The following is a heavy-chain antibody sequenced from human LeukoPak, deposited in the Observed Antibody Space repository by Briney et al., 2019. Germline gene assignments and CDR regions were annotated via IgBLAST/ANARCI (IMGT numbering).Heavy chain of an antibody. D-gene: IGHD5-18*01. Sequence: ASVKVSCKASGYTFTGYYMHWVRQAPGKGLEWMGGFDPEDGETIYAQKFQGRVTMTEDTSTDTAYMELSSLRSEDTAVYYCATGYTAMVHWGQGTLVTVSS. CDR3: ATGYTAMVH. J-gene: IGHJ4*02. CDR2: FDPEDGET. V-gene: IGHV1-24*01. CDR1: GYTFTGYY.